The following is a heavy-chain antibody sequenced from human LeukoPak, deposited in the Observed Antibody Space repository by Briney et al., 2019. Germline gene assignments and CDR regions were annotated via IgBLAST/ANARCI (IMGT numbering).Heavy chain of an antibody. CDR3: ARWASPITMVRGVIGSYGMDV. D-gene: IGHD3-10*01. V-gene: IGHV1-2*02. CDR1: GYTFTGYY. Sequence: ASVKVSCKASGYTFTGYYMHWVRQAPGQGLEWMGWINPNSGGTNYAQKFQGRVTMTRDTSISTAYMELSRLRSDDTAVYYCARWASPITMVRGVIGSYGMDVWGQGTTVTVSS. J-gene: IGHJ6*02. CDR2: INPNSGGT.